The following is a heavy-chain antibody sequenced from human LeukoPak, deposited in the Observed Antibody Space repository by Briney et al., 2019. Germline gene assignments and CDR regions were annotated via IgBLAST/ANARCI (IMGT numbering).Heavy chain of an antibody. CDR1: GYTFTYYY. V-gene: IGHV1-2*02. Sequence: GASMKVSCKASGYTFTYYYIHWVRQAPGQGLEWMGWINPNSGGTSYAQKFQGRVSMTRDTSISTAYMELGSLRSDDTAVYYCARVSSPFYDSRALRTYYYYMDVWGKGTTVTVSS. CDR2: INPNSGGT. D-gene: IGHD3-22*01. J-gene: IGHJ6*03. CDR3: ARVSSPFYDSRALRTYYYYMDV.